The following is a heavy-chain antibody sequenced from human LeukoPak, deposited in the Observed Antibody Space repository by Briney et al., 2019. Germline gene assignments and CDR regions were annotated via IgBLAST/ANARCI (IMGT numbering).Heavy chain of an antibody. V-gene: IGHV3-23*01. Sequence: PGGSLRLSCAASGFTFSNYAMMWVRQAPGKRLEWVSSITGSGDGTYYADSVRGRFTISRDNSENTLYLQLNSLRAEDTAVYFCVKGLVRRTYFLEYWGQGTLVTVSS. CDR2: ITGSGDGT. CDR1: GFTFSNYA. J-gene: IGHJ4*02. CDR3: VKGLVRRTYFLEY. D-gene: IGHD6-6*01.